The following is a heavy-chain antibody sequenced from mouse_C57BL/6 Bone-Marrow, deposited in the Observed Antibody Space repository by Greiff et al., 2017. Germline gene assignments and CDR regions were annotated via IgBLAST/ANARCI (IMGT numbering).Heavy chain of an antibody. CDR2: IDPATGGT. CDR3: TRRPAYYFDY. V-gene: IGHV1-15*01. CDR1: GYTFTDYE. J-gene: IGHJ2*01. Sequence: VQLQQSGAELVRPGASVTLSCKASGYTFTDYEMHWVKQTPVPGLEWIGAIDPATGGTAYNQKFKGKAILTADKSSSTAYMELRSLTSEDSAVYYCTRRPAYYFDYWGQGTTLTVSS.